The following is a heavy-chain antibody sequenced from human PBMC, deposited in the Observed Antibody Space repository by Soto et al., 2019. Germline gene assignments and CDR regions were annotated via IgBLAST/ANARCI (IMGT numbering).Heavy chain of an antibody. CDR1: GDSISSGAYY. J-gene: IGHJ4*02. CDR2: ISYSGRT. CDR3: ARFEYGDYARYFDY. V-gene: IGHV4-31*03. Sequence: SETLSLTCTVSGDSISSGAYYWSWIRQHPGKGLEWIGYISYSGRTYYNPSLKSRLTISLDTSENQFSLKLSSVTAADTAVYYCARFEYGDYARYFDYWGQGTLVTVSS. D-gene: IGHD4-17*01.